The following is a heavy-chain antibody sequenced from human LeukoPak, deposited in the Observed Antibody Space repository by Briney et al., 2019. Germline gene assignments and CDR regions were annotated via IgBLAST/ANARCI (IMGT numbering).Heavy chain of an antibody. V-gene: IGHV1-69*13. J-gene: IGHJ4*02. CDR2: IIPIFGTA. CDR1: GGTFSSYA. CDR3: ASSAGGCSSTSCYYGY. D-gene: IGHD2-2*01. Sequence: SVKVSYKASGGTFSSYAISWVRQAPGQGLEWMGGIIPIFGTANYAQKFQGRVTITADESTSTAYMELSSLRSEDTAVYYCASSAGGCSSTSCYYGYWGQGTLVTVSS.